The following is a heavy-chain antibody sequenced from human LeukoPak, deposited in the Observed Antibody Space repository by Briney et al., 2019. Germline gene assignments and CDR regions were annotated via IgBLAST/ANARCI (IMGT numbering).Heavy chain of an antibody. CDR1: GFTFSRSP. CDR3: AKGSGINHYHWIDP. V-gene: IGHV3-64*04. J-gene: IGHJ5*02. Sequence: TGGSLRLSCSASGFTFSRSPMHWVRQAPGKGLEYVSAISSDGVSTYYADSVKGRFTISRDNSKNTLYLQMDSLRAEDTALYYCAKGSGINHYHWIDPWGQGTLVTVSS. CDR2: ISSDGVST. D-gene: IGHD1-14*01.